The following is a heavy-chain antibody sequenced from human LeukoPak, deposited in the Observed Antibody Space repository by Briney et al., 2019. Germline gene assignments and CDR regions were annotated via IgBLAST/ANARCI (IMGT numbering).Heavy chain of an antibody. CDR1: GGSISSYY. J-gene: IGHJ4*02. CDR3: ERVFRSGWSFDY. D-gene: IGHD6-19*01. Sequence: PSETLSLTCTVSGGSISSYYWSWIRQPAGEGREWIGRIYTSVSTNYNPSLKSRVTMSVDTSNNQFSLKLSSVTAADTAVYYCERVFRSGWSFDYWGQGTLSPYPQ. V-gene: IGHV4-4*07. CDR2: IYTSVST.